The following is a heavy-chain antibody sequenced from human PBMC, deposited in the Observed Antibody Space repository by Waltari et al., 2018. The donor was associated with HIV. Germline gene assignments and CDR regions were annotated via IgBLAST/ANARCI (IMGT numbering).Heavy chain of an antibody. V-gene: IGHV3-21*01. CDR1: GFPFSSSS. D-gene: IGHD3-22*01. J-gene: IGHJ4*02. CDR2: ISSSSSYI. CDR3: VRDGGDYYYDTSGYHLYFDY. Sequence: EVQLVESGGGLVKPGGSLRISCAASGFPFSSSSLNWVRQAPGKGLEWVSSISSSSSYIYYVDSVKGRFTISRDNAKNSLYLQMNRLRAEDTAVYYCVRDGGDYYYDTSGYHLYFDYWGQGTLVTVSS.